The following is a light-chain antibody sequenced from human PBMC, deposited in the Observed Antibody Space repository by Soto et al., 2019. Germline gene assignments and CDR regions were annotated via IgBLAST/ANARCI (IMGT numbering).Light chain of an antibody. J-gene: IGLJ3*02. CDR3: ATWESSRNWV. V-gene: IGLV1-51*01. CDR1: SSNIGNNF. CDR2: DNI. Sequence: QSVLTQSPSVSAAPGQTVTISCSGTSSNIGNNFVSWYQLLPETAPKLLIYDNIKRPSGIPDRFSDSKSGTSATLVITGLQTGDEADYYCATWESSRNWVFGGGTKVTVL.